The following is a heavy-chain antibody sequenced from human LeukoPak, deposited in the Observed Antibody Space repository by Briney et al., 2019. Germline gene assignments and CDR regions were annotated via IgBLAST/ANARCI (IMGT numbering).Heavy chain of an antibody. CDR1: GFTFSSYA. J-gene: IGHJ4*02. D-gene: IGHD3-16*01. CDR2: IIDDGHTT. CDR3: AKYGGHPLPHYYLEC. V-gene: IGHV3-23*01. Sequence: QPGGSLRLSCAASGFTFSSYAMSWVRQAPGKGLEWVSLIIDDGHTTSYADSVKGRFTISRDNSKNTLFLQMNSLRAEDTAVYYCAKYGGHPLPHYYLECWGKGTQVTVAS.